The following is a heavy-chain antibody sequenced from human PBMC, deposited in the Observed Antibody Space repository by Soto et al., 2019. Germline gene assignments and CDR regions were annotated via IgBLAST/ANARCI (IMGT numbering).Heavy chain of an antibody. D-gene: IGHD3-10*01. J-gene: IGHJ5*02. V-gene: IGHV3-11*01. Sequence: RHGGSLRLSCAASGFTFSDYYMSWIRQAPGKGLEWVSYISSSGSTIYYADSVKGRFTISRDNAKNSLYLQMNSLRAEDTAVYYCARDGRITMVRGDPWFDPWGQGTLVTVSS. CDR1: GFTFSDYY. CDR3: ARDGRITMVRGDPWFDP. CDR2: ISSSGSTI.